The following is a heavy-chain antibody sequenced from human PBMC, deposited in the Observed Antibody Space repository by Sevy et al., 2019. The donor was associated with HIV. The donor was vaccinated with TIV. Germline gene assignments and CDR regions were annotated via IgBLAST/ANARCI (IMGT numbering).Heavy chain of an antibody. CDR2: INQSGST. J-gene: IGHJ4*02. Sequence: SETLSLTCAVYGGSFSGYYWSWIRQPPGKGLEWIGEINQSGSTNYNPSLKSRVTISVDTSKNQFSLKLSSVTAADTAVYYCARQGISSLPFDYWGQGTLVTVSS. V-gene: IGHV4-34*01. D-gene: IGHD6-13*01. CDR1: GGSFSGYY. CDR3: ARQGISSLPFDY.